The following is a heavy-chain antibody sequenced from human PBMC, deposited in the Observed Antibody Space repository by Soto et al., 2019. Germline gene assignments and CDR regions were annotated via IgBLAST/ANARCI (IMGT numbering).Heavy chain of an antibody. J-gene: IGHJ3*02. Sequence: EVQLVESGGGLVKPGGSLRLSCTASGLSFSSDSMNWVRQAPGKGLEWVSSISGSSSYIYYADSVKGRFTISRDNAKNSVYLQMNSLRAEDTAVYYCARGLGYCNDGSCSGAFDMWGQGTMVTVSS. CDR3: ARGLGYCNDGSCSGAFDM. CDR2: ISGSSSYI. V-gene: IGHV3-21*01. D-gene: IGHD2-15*01. CDR1: GLSFSSDS.